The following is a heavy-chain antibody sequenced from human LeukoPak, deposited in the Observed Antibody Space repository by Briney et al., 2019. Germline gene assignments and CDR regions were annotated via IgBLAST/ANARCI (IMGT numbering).Heavy chain of an antibody. CDR2: INHSGST. CDR1: GGSFSGYY. Sequence: PSETLSLTCAVYGGSFSGYYWSWIRQPPGKGLEWIGEINHSGSTNYNPSLKSRVTISVDTSKNQFSLKLSPVTAADTAVYYCARWDSSSWSWGQGTLVTVSS. CDR3: ARWDSSSWS. J-gene: IGHJ5*02. V-gene: IGHV4-34*01. D-gene: IGHD6-13*01.